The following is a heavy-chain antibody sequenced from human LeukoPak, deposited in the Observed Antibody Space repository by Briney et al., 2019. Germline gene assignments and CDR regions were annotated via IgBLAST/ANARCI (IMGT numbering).Heavy chain of an antibody. CDR2: IYYSGST. Sequence: PSETLSLTCTVSGGSISSYYWSWIRQPAGKGLELIGYIYYSGSTNYNPSLKSRVTISVDTSKNQFSLKLSSVTAADTAVYYCARVSSGVYFDYWGQGALVTVSS. CDR3: ARVSSGVYFDY. D-gene: IGHD2-15*01. J-gene: IGHJ4*02. CDR1: GGSISSYY. V-gene: IGHV4-59*01.